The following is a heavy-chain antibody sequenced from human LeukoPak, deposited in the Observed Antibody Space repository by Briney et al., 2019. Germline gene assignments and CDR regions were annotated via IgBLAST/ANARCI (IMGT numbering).Heavy chain of an antibody. CDR3: ARARGSSTSTYGMDV. CDR1: GFTFSSYG. Sequence: PGGSLRLSCAASGFTFSSYGMHWVRQAPGKGLEWVAVIWYDGSNKYYADSVKGRFTISRDNPKNTLYLQMNSLRAEDTAVYYCARARGSSTSTYGMDVWGQGTTVTVSS. V-gene: IGHV3-33*01. J-gene: IGHJ6*02. CDR2: IWYDGSNK. D-gene: IGHD2-2*01.